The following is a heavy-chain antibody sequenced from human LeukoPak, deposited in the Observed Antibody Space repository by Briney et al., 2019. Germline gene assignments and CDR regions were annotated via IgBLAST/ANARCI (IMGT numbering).Heavy chain of an antibody. CDR2: SSSIGGRT. D-gene: IGHD3-16*01. Sequence: GGSLRLSCAASGFSFSNYEMNWVRQTPGKGLEWVSGSSSIGGRTYYADSVKGRLTVTRDNSRNTLYLQMNSLRAEDTGVYYCAKDDAWGRFYHWGQGTLATVSS. J-gene: IGHJ1*01. V-gene: IGHV3-23*01. CDR3: AKDDAWGRFYH. CDR1: GFSFSNYE.